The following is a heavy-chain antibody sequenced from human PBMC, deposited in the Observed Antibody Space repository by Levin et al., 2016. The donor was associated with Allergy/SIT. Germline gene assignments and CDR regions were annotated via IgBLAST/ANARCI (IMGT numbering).Heavy chain of an antibody. D-gene: IGHD5-24*01. V-gene: IGHV4-34*01. Sequence: WIRQPPGKGLEWIGEINDRGGTNHNPSLNGRVTISVDTSKNQFSLKLSSVTAADTAVYYCARGVSGYNYGGFFKGWFYYYLDVWGTGTTVTVSS. J-gene: IGHJ6*03. CDR2: INDRGGT. CDR3: ARGVSGYNYGGFFKGWFYYYLDV.